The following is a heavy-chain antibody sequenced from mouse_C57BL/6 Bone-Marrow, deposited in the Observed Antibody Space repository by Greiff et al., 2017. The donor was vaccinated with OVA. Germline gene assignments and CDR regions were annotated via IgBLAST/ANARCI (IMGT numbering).Heavy chain of an antibody. CDR2: IYPRSGNT. V-gene: IGHV1-81*01. Sequence: VQLQQSGAELARPGASVKLSCKASGYTFTSYGISWVKQRPGQGLEWIGEIYPRSGNTYYNEKFKGKATLTADKSSSTAYMELRSLTSEDSAVYFCARDYYGNSQYWGKGTSVTVSS. D-gene: IGHD2-1*01. CDR3: ARDYYGNSQY. CDR1: GYTFTSYG. J-gene: IGHJ4*01.